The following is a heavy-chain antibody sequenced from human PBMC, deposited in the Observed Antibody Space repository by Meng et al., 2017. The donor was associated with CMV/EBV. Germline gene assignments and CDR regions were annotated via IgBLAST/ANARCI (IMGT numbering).Heavy chain of an antibody. V-gene: IGHV4-34*01. D-gene: IGHD1-26*01. CDR2: INHSGST. J-gene: IGHJ4*02. Sequence: SQTLSLTCAVYGGSFSGYYWSWIRQPPGKGLEWIGEINHSGSTNNNPSLKSRVTISVDTSKNQFSLKLSSVTAADTAVYYCARDGVGATTGFDYWGQGTLVTVSS. CDR1: GGSFSGYY. CDR3: ARDGVGATTGFDY.